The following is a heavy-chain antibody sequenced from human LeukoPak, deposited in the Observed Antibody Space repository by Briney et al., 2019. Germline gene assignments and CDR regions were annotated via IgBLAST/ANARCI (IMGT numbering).Heavy chain of an antibody. D-gene: IGHD4-17*01. V-gene: IGHV4-38-2*02. Sequence: SETLSLTCTVSGYSISSGYYWGWIRQPPGKGLEWIGSIYHSGSTYYNPSLKSRVTISVDTSKNQFSLKLSSVTAADTAVYYCARGYGDYGLDYWGQGTLVTVSS. CDR2: IYHSGST. J-gene: IGHJ4*02. CDR3: ARGYGDYGLDY. CDR1: GYSISSGYY.